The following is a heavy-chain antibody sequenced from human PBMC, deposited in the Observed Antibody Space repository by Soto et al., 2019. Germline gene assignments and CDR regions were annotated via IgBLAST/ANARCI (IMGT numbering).Heavy chain of an antibody. V-gene: IGHV5-51*01. J-gene: IGHJ3*02. CDR2: IYPGDSDT. CDR1: GYIFTSYW. CDR3: ARRIAARPEGGAFDI. D-gene: IGHD6-6*01. Sequence: GESLKISCKGSGYIFTSYWIGWVRQMPGKGLEWMGIIYPGDSDTRYSPSFQGQVTISADKSISTAYLQWSSLKASDTAMYYCARRIAARPEGGAFDIWGQGTMVTVSS.